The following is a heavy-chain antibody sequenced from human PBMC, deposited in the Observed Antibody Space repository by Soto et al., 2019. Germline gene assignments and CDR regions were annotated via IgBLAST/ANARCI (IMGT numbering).Heavy chain of an antibody. CDR2: IYYSGST. V-gene: IGHV4-59*08. CDR1: GGSISSYY. Sequence: SETLSLTCTVSGGSISSYYWSWIRQPPGKGLEWIGYIYYSGSTNYNPSLKSRVTISVDTSKNQFSLKLSSVTAADTAVYYCARVYCISTSCYEGWFDPWGQGTLVTVSS. J-gene: IGHJ5*02. CDR3: ARVYCISTSCYEGWFDP. D-gene: IGHD2-2*01.